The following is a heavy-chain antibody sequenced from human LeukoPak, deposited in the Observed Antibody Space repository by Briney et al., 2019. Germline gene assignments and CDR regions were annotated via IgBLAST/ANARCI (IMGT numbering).Heavy chain of an antibody. D-gene: IGHD1-26*01. V-gene: IGHV4-39*07. Sequence: SETLSLTCTVSGGSISSSSYYWGWIRQPPGKGLEWIGSIYYSGSTYYNPSLKSRVTISVDTSKNQFSLKLSSVTAADTAVYYCARAGQVGATFFDYWGQGTLVTVSS. CDR1: GGSISSSSYY. CDR3: ARAGQVGATFFDY. CDR2: IYYSGST. J-gene: IGHJ4*02.